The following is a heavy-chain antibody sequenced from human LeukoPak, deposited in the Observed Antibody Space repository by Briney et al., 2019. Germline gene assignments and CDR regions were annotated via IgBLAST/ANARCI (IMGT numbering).Heavy chain of an antibody. J-gene: IGHJ2*01. D-gene: IGHD6-13*01. CDR2: IYYSGST. V-gene: IGHV4-59*01. Sequence: SETLCLTCTVSGGSISSYYWSWIRQPPGRGLEWIGYIYYSGSTNYNPSLKSRVTISGDTSKNQFSLKLSSVTAADTAVYYCARDKGLAAAGHWYFDLWGRGTLVTVSS. CDR3: ARDKGLAAAGHWYFDL. CDR1: GGSISSYY.